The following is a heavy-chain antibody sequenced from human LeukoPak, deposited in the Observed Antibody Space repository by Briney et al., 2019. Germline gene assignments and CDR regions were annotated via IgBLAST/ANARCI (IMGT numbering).Heavy chain of an antibody. CDR3: AREEDDYGGFFDY. CDR2: IWYDGSNK. CDR1: GFTFSSYG. Sequence: PGGSLRLSCAASGFTFSSYGMHWVRQAPGKGLEWVAVIWYDGSNKYYADSVKGRFTISRDNSKNTLYLQMNSLRAEDTAVYYCAREEDDYGGFFDYWGQGTLVTVSS. V-gene: IGHV3-33*01. J-gene: IGHJ4*02. D-gene: IGHD4-17*01.